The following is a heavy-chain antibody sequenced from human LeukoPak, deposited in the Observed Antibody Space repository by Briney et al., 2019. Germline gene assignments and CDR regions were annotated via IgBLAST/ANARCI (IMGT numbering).Heavy chain of an antibody. CDR3: ARDVEATHFDY. CDR2: ISSSGSTI. CDR1: GFTFSDYY. Sequence: GGSLRLSCAASGFTFSDYYMSWIRQAPGKGLEWVSYISSSGSTIYYADSVKGRFTISRDNAKNSLYLRMNSLRAEDTAVYYCARDVEATHFDYWGQGTLVTVSS. D-gene: IGHD1-26*01. J-gene: IGHJ4*02. V-gene: IGHV3-11*01.